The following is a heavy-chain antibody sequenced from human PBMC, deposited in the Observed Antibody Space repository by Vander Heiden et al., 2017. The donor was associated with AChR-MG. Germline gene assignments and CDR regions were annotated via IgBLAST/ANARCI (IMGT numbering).Heavy chain of an antibody. CDR2: IIPIFGTA. J-gene: IGHJ4*02. CDR1: GGTFSSYA. D-gene: IGHD6-13*01. CDR3: ARVPIAAANYYFDY. V-gene: IGHV1-69*01. Sequence: QVQLVQSGAEVKKPGSSVKVSCQASGGTFSSYAISWVRQAPGQGLEWMGGIIPIFGTANYAQKFQGRVTITADESTSTAYMELSSLRSEDTAVYYCARVPIAAANYYFDYWGQGTLVTVSS.